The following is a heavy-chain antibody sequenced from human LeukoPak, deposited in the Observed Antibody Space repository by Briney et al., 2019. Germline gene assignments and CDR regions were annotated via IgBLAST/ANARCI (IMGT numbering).Heavy chain of an antibody. CDR1: GFTFSSYG. Sequence: GRSLRLSCAASGFTFSSYGMHWVRQPTGKGLEWVSAIGVTGDTYYAGSVKGRFTTSRENAKNSLYLQLNSLRAGDTAVYYCARGFVHAFDLWGQGTMVTVSS. V-gene: IGHV3-13*04. CDR2: IGVTGDT. J-gene: IGHJ3*01. D-gene: IGHD3-16*02. CDR3: ARGFVHAFDL.